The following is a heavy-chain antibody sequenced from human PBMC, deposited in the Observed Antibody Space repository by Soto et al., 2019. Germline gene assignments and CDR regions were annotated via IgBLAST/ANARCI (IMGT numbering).Heavy chain of an antibody. Sequence: GGSLRLSCSGSGFTLSNYWMSWVSQAPGKGLEWVANINQDGTEKNYMDSVKGRFTTFRDKAQNSVNLHMDSLRDEDTAVYYCARGNDANKVSDFWGQGSVVTVSS. V-gene: IGHV3-7*01. D-gene: IGHD1-1*01. CDR3: ARGNDANKVSDF. CDR2: INQDGTEK. J-gene: IGHJ4*02. CDR1: GFTLSNYW.